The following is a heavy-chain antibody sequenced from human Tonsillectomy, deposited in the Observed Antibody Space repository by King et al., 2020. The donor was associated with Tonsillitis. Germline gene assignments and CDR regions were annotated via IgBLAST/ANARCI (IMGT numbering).Heavy chain of an antibody. J-gene: IGHJ1*01. Sequence: QLVQSGAEVKKPGESLRISCKGSGYSFTTYWISWVRQMPGKGLEWMGRIDPSDSYSNYSPSFQGHVTISADKSISTAYLQWYSLKASDTAVYYCAISSSQIAEHFQHWGQGTLVTVSS. V-gene: IGHV5-10-1*01. CDR2: IDPSDSYS. CDR1: GYSFTTYW. CDR3: AISSSQIAEHFQH. D-gene: IGHD6-13*01.